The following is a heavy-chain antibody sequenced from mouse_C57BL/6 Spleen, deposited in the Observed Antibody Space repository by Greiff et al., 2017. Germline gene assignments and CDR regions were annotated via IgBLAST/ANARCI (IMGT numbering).Heavy chain of an antibody. CDR3: ARDLTWSFAY. V-gene: IGHV1-64*01. D-gene: IGHD4-1*01. CDR2: IHPNSGST. J-gene: IGHJ3*01. Sequence: QVQLQQPGAELVKPGASVKLSCKASGYTFTSYWMHWVKQRPGQGLEWIGMIHPNSGSTNYNEKFKSKATLTVDTSSSTAYMQLSSLTSEYSASYYFARDLTWSFAYWGQGTLVTVSA. CDR1: GYTFTSYW.